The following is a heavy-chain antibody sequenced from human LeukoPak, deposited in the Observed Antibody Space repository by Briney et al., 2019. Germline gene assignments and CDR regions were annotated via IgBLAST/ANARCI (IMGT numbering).Heavy chain of an antibody. Sequence: ASVKVSCKASGGTFTSYDINWVRQATGQGLEWMGWMNPNSGNTGYAQKFQGRVTITRNTSISTAYMELSSLRSEDTAVYYCARGTFDYDFWSGYPRWEGYYMDVWGKGTTVTVSS. J-gene: IGHJ6*03. CDR2: MNPNSGNT. D-gene: IGHD3-3*01. CDR3: ARGTFDYDFWSGYPRWEGYYMDV. V-gene: IGHV1-8*03. CDR1: GGTFTSYD.